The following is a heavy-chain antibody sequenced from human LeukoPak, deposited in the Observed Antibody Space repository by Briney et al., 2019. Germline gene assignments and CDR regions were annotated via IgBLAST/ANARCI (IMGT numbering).Heavy chain of an antibody. J-gene: IGHJ4*02. V-gene: IGHV3-23*01. Sequence: HSGGSLRLSCAVSGITLSNYGMSWVRQAPGKGLEWVAGISGTGGSTNYADSVKGRFTISRDNPKNTLYLQMNSLRAEDTAVHFCAKRGVVIRVILVGFHKEAYYFDSWGQGALVTISS. CDR2: ISGTGGST. D-gene: IGHD3-10*01. CDR3: AKRGVVIRVILVGFHKEAYYFDS. CDR1: GITLSNYG.